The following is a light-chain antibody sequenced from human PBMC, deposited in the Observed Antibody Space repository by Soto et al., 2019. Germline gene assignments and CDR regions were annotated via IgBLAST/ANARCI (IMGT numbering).Light chain of an antibody. CDR1: SSDVGGYDY. CDR3: CSYGGSFPNV. CDR2: DVT. J-gene: IGLJ1*01. Sequence: QSALTQPPSVSGSPGQSVTISCTGTSSDVGGYDYVSWYKQRPGKAPKLLIYDVTKRPSGVPDRFSGSKSGNTASLTISGLQAEDEADFYCCSYGGSFPNVFGTGTKVTVL. V-gene: IGLV2-11*01.